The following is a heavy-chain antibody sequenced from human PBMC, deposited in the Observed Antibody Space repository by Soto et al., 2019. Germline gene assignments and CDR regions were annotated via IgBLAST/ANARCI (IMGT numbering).Heavy chain of an antibody. Sequence: ASVKVSCKASGYTFTSYGISWVRQAPGQGLEWMGWISAYNGNTNYAQKLQGRVTMTTDTSTSTAYMELRSLRAEDTAVYYCARPSHDYGDYPCIDWGQGTLVTVSS. CDR3: ARPSHDYGDYPCID. D-gene: IGHD4-17*01. CDR1: GYTFTSYG. V-gene: IGHV1-18*01. J-gene: IGHJ4*02. CDR2: ISAYNGNT.